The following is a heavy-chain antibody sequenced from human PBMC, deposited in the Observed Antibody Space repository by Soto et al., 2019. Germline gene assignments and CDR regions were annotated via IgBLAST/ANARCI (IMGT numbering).Heavy chain of an antibody. CDR1: GFTFSSYG. CDR3: ARDLGKWGYTAKDY. CDR2: IWYDGSNK. V-gene: IGHV3-33*01. J-gene: IGHJ4*02. Sequence: GGSLRLSCAASGFTFSSYGMHWVRQAPGKGLEWVAVIWYDGSNKYYADSVKGRFTISRDNSKNTLYLQMNSLRAEDTAVYYCARDLGKWGYTAKDYWGQGTLVTVSS. D-gene: IGHD5-18*01.